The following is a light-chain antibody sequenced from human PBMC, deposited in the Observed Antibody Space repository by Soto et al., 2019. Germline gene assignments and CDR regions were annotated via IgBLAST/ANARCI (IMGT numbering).Light chain of an antibody. V-gene: IGLV2-14*03. Sequence: LTQPASVSGSPGQSITISCTGSVSDIGGYDYVSWYQQRPGKVPTLIIYDVTLRPSGVSDRLSGSKSGSTASLNISGLQADDEADYYCSSFTSSDTVIFGGGTKLTVL. CDR2: DVT. CDR1: VSDIGGYDY. CDR3: SSFTSSDTVI. J-gene: IGLJ2*01.